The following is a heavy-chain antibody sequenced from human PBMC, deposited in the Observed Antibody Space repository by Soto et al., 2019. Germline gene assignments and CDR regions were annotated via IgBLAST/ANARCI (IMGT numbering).Heavy chain of an antibody. CDR1: GFTFSSYA. D-gene: IGHD3-16*01. J-gene: IGHJ6*02. CDR3: ANAYGSYVGGRLYGMDV. Sequence: GGSLRLSCAASGFTFSSYAMSWVRQAPGKGLEWVSAISGSGGSTYYADSVKGRFTISRGNSKNTLYLQMNSLRAEDTAVYYCANAYGSYVGGRLYGMDVWGQGTTVTVSS. V-gene: IGHV3-23*01. CDR2: ISGSGGST.